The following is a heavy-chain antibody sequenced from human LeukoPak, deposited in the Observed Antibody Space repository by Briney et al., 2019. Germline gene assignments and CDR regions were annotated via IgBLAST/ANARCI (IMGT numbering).Heavy chain of an antibody. D-gene: IGHD4-17*01. V-gene: IGHV3-23*01. J-gene: IGHJ4*02. Sequence: GGSLRLSCAASGFTFSSYAMSWVRQAPGKGLEWVSAISGSGGSTYYADSVKGRFTTPRDNSKSTLYLQMNSLRAEDTAIYYCVKGTDYGDYDYWGQGTLVTVSS. CDR1: GFTFSSYA. CDR2: ISGSGGST. CDR3: VKGTDYGDYDY.